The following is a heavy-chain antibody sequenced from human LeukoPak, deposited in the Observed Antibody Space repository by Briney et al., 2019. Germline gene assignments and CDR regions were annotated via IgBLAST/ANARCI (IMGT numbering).Heavy chain of an antibody. Sequence: PSETLSLTCTVSGGSISTYYWSWIRQPPGKGLEWIGYIYYTGSTSYNPSLKSRVTISVDRSKNEFSLTLISMTAADTAVYYCARQEGTTWTGIWVDPWGQGTLVTVSP. CDR2: IYYTGST. V-gene: IGHV4-59*12. D-gene: IGHD2-2*01. CDR1: GGSISTYY. CDR3: ARQEGTTWTGIWVDP. J-gene: IGHJ5*02.